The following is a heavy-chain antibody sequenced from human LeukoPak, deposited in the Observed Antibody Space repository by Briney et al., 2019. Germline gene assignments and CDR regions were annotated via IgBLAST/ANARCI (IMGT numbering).Heavy chain of an antibody. CDR1: GGSFSGYY. V-gene: IGHV4-34*01. J-gene: IGHJ5*02. D-gene: IGHD2-2*01. Sequence: SETLSLTCAVYGGSFSGYYWSWIRQPPGKGLECIGEINHSGSTNYDPSLKSRVTISVDTSKNQFSLKLSSVTAADTAVYYCARGPPLEYCSSTSCQGWFDPWGQGTLVTVSS. CDR3: ARGPPLEYCSSTSCQGWFDP. CDR2: INHSGST.